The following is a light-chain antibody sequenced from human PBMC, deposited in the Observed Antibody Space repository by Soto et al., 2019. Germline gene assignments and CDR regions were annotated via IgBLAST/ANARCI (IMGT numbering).Light chain of an antibody. Sequence: QSALTQPPSASGSPGQSVAISCTGTASDIGGYNFVSWYQQHPGKAPKLMIYEVNKRPSGVPDRFSGSKSGNTASLTVSGLQAADEADCYCRSHGGIFPHVFGTGTNLTVL. J-gene: IGLJ1*01. CDR2: EVN. CDR3: RSHGGIFPHV. V-gene: IGLV2-8*01. CDR1: ASDIGGYNF.